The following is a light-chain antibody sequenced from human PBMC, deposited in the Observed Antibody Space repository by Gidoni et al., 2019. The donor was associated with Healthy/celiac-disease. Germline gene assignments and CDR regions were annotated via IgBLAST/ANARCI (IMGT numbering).Light chain of an antibody. V-gene: IGKV4-1*01. CDR2: WAS. J-gene: IGKJ4*01. CDR1: QSVLYSANNKNY. CDR3: QQYYSTPPLT. Sequence: DTVITPSPVSLSVSLGERATINCKSSQSVLYSANNKNYLTWYQQKPGQPPKLLIYWASTRESGVPDRFSGSGSGTDFTLTISSLQAEDVAVYYCQQYYSTPPLTFGGGTKVEIK.